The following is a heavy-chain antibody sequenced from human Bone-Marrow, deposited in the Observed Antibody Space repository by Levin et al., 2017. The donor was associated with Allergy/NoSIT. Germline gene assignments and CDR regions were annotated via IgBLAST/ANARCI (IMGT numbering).Heavy chain of an antibody. J-gene: IGHJ4*02. Sequence: SETLSLTCTVSGGSISSGGYYWSWIRQHPGKGLEWIGYIYHSGSTYYTPSLKSRVSISVDTSKNQFSLKLSSVTAADTAVYFCASNRKTAAVHQVHYWGQGTLVTVSS. D-gene: IGHD2-2*02. CDR3: ASNRKTAAVHQVHY. CDR1: GGSISSGGYY. CDR2: IYHSGST. V-gene: IGHV4-31*02.